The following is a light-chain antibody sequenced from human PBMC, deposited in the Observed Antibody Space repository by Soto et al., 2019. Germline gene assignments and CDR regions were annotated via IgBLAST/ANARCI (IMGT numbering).Light chain of an antibody. V-gene: IGKV3-15*01. J-gene: IGKJ4*01. CDR3: QQYNNWPLT. CDR1: QSVNSN. CDR2: GAS. Sequence: EIVMTQSPDTLSVSPGERATLSCRASQSVNSNLAWYQQKPGQAPRLLLFGASTRATGIPARFSGSGSATEFTFTIIRLLSEDFAVYYCQQYNNWPLTFGGGTKV.